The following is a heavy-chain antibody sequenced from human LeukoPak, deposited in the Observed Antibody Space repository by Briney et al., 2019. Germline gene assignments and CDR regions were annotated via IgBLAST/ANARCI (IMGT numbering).Heavy chain of an antibody. D-gene: IGHD3-10*01. J-gene: IGHJ4*02. Sequence: PSETLSLTCTVSGGSISSGDYYWSWIRQPPGKGLEWIGYIYYSGSTYYNPSLESRVTISVDTSKNQFSLKLSSVTAADTAVYYCASSYGSGSYFAYWGQGTLVTVSS. V-gene: IGHV4-30-4*01. CDR3: ASSYGSGSYFAY. CDR1: GGSISSGDYY. CDR2: IYYSGST.